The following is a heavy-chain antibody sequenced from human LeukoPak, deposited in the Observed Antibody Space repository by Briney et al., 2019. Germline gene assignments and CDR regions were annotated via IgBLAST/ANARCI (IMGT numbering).Heavy chain of an antibody. V-gene: IGHV3-64*02. CDR1: GFTFSNYA. J-gene: IGHJ4*02. Sequence: GGSLRLSCAASGFTFSNYAMHWVRQAPGKGLEYISSISSDGGSTYYADSVKGRFTISRDNSKNTLYLQMGRLRAEDMAVYYCARSNNIVGATSFDYWGQGTLVTVSS. CDR3: ARSNNIVGATSFDY. D-gene: IGHD1-26*01. CDR2: ISSDGGST.